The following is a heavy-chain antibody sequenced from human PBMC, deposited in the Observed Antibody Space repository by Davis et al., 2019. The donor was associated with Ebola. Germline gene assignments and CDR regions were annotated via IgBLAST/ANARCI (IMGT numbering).Heavy chain of an antibody. Sequence: PSETLSLTCTVSGGSISSSSYYWGWIRQPPGKGLEWIGSIYYSGSTYYNPSLKSRVTISVDTSKNQFSLKLSSVTAADTAVYYCARGLSSWWGNYYYYYGMDVWGQGTTVTVSS. CDR1: GGSISSSSYY. CDR2: IYYSGST. V-gene: IGHV4-39*07. J-gene: IGHJ6*02. CDR3: ARGLSSWWGNYYYYYGMDV. D-gene: IGHD6-13*01.